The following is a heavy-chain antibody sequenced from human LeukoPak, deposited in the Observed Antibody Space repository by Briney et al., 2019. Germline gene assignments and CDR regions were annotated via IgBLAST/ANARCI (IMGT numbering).Heavy chain of an antibody. CDR3: ARGFPRGLRRPHP. V-gene: IGHV4-34*01. CDR1: GGSFSGYY. D-gene: IGHD4-17*01. CDR2: INQSGST. J-gene: IGHJ5*02. Sequence: SETLALTCAVYGGSFSGYYWSWIRQPPGKGLEWIGEINQSGSTNCNPSLKSRVTISVDTSKNQFSLKLSSVTAADTAVYYCARGFPRGLRRPHPWGQGTLVTVSS.